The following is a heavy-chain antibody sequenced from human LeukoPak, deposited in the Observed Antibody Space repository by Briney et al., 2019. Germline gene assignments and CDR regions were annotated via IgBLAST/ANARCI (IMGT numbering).Heavy chain of an antibody. D-gene: IGHD3-10*01. CDR2: ISGRGDGT. J-gene: IGHJ4*02. V-gene: IGHV3-23*01. CDR3: AREIFGSGSYPDF. CDR1: GFTFSNYA. Sequence: GGSLRLSCAASGFTFSNYAMTWVRQAPGKGLEWISTISGRGDGTYYTDSVKGRFTISRDNSKNTVYLQMNNLRPDDTAVYYCAREIFGSGSYPDFWGQGTLVTVSS.